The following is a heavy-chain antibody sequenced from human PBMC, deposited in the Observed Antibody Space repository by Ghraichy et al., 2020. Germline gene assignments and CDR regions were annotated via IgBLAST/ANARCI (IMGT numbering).Heavy chain of an antibody. CDR3: AKEKQWLIQDYYYCMDV. CDR2: IDPNSGGT. J-gene: IGHJ6*02. D-gene: IGHD6-19*01. V-gene: IGHV1-2*02. Sequence: ASVKVSCKASGYSFTGHFIHWVRQAPGQGLEWMGWIDPNSGGTNYAQKFQGRVIMTSDTSISTAYMDLSSLRSDDTAMYYCAKEKQWLIQDYYYCMDVWGQGTRDTVSS. CDR1: GYSFTGHF.